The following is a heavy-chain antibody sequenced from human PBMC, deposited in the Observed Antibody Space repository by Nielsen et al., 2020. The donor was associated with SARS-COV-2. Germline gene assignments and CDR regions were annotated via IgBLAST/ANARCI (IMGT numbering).Heavy chain of an antibody. CDR2: ISYDGSNK. J-gene: IGHJ4*02. CDR1: GFTFSSYA. D-gene: IGHD3-16*02. Sequence: GGSLRLSCAASGFTFSSYAMHWVRQAPGKGLEWVAVISYDGSNKYYADSVKGRFTISRDNSKNTLYLQMNSLRAEDTAVYYCAREVIGYFDYWGQGTLVTVSS. V-gene: IGHV3-30-3*01. CDR3: AREVIGYFDY.